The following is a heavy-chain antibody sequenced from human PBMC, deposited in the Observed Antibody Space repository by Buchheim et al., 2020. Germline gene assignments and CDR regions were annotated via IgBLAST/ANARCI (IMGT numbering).Heavy chain of an antibody. J-gene: IGHJ4*02. CDR2: ISTSGGTT. CDR1: GFTFSSYA. CDR3: AIYNLYSSSRRFDY. V-gene: IGHV3-23*01. Sequence: EVQLLESGGGLVQPGGSLRLSCAASGFTFSSYAMSWVRQAPGKGLEWVSTISTSGGTTYYADSVKGRFTISSDNSKNPLYLQMNSLRAEDTAVYYCAIYNLYSSSRRFDYWGQGTL. D-gene: IGHD6-19*01.